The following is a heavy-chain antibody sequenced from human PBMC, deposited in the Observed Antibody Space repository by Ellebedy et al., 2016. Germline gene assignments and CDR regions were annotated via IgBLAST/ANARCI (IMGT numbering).Heavy chain of an antibody. CDR1: GFTVSSNY. CDR3: AKDGGLGRYCVSASCYSNAFDN. V-gene: IGHV3-66*01. CDR2: LYSGGST. Sequence: GESLKISCAVSGFTVSSNYMSWVRQAPGKGLEWVSVLYSGGSTFYADSVKGRFTISRDNSKKTLYLQMNSLRAEDTAIYYCAKDGGLGRYCVSASCYSNAFDNWGQGTMVTVSS. D-gene: IGHD2-2*02. J-gene: IGHJ3*02.